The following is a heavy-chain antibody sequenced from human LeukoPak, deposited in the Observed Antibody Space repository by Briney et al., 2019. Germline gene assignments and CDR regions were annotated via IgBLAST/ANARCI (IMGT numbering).Heavy chain of an antibody. D-gene: IGHD1-1*01. CDR3: ATDFHAKPIWNAENYYSYRAV. CDR2: MNPNSGNT. J-gene: IGHJ6*03. Sequence: ASVKVSCKASGYTFTSYDINWVRQATGQGLEWMGWMNPNSGNTGYAQKFQGRVTITRNTSISTAYMELSSLRSEATAVYYCATDFHAKPIWNAENYYSYRAVWEKGPRFPVS. V-gene: IGHV1-8*03. CDR1: GYTFTSYD.